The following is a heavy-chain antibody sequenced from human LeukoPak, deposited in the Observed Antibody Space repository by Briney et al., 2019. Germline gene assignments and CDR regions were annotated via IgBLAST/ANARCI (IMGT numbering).Heavy chain of an antibody. D-gene: IGHD3-22*01. CDR3: ARGEAADDSSGXAYXFDY. J-gene: IGHJ4*02. Sequence: SETLSLTCAVYGGSFSGYYWSWIRQPPGKGLEWIGEINHSGSTNYNPSLKSRVTISVDTSKNQFSLKLSSVTAADTAVYYCARGEAADDSSGXAYXFDYWGQGTLVTVS. CDR1: GGSFSGYY. V-gene: IGHV4-34*01. CDR2: INHSGST.